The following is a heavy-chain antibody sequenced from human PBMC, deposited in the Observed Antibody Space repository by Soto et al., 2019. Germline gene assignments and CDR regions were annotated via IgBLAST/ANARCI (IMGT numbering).Heavy chain of an antibody. D-gene: IGHD3-10*01. CDR3: ARDSSLRDKLPWFGEPLPPYFDY. J-gene: IGHJ4*02. CDR2: ISAYNGNT. Sequence: ASVKVSCKASGYTFTSYGISWVRQAPGQGLEWMGWISAYNGNTNYAQKLQGRVTMTTDTSTSTAYMELRSLRSDDTAVYYCARDSSLRDKLPWFGEPLPPYFDYWGQGTLVTVSS. V-gene: IGHV1-18*04. CDR1: GYTFTSYG.